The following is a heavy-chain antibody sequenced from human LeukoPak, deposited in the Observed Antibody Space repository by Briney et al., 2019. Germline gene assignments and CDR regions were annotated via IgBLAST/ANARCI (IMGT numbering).Heavy chain of an antibody. D-gene: IGHD4-17*01. CDR3: ARTRGGYGDYTFDS. J-gene: IGHJ4*02. Sequence: SETLSLTCTVSGGSISIYYWSWIRQPAGKGLEWIGRIYTSGSTNYNPSLKSRVTMSVDTSKNQFSLKLNSVAAADTAVYYCARTRGGYGDYTFDSWGQGTLVTVSS. CDR1: GGSISIYY. CDR2: IYTSGST. V-gene: IGHV4-4*07.